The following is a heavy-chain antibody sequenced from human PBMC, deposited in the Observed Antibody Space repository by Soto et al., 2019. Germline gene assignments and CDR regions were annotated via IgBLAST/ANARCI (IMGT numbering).Heavy chain of an antibody. Sequence: SETLSLTCTVSGGSISSGVYYWSWIRQHPGKGLEWIGYIYYSGSTYYNPSLKSRVTISVDTSKNQFSLKLSSVTAADTAVYYCARDSSSWPLDYWGQGTLVTVSS. D-gene: IGHD6-13*01. V-gene: IGHV4-31*03. CDR3: ARDSSSWPLDY. CDR2: IYYSGST. CDR1: GGSISSGVYY. J-gene: IGHJ4*02.